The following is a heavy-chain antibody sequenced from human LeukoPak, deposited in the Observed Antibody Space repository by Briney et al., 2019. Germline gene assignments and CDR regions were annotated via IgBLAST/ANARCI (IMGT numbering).Heavy chain of an antibody. CDR3: ASLGYDILTGYYYFDY. V-gene: IGHV4-34*01. J-gene: IGHJ4*02. D-gene: IGHD3-9*01. CDR1: GFTFSRYW. CDR2: TNHSGTT. Sequence: GSLRLSCAAPGFTFSRYWMSWVRHPPGKGLEWSGETNHSGTTNSNPSLKCRVTISVDTSKYQFYLKLRSVTAADWAVYYCASLGYDILTGYYYFDYWGQGTLVTVSS.